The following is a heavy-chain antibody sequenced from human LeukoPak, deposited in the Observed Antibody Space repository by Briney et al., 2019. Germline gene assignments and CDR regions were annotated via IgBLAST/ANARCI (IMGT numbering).Heavy chain of an antibody. CDR3: ARDGDVLLWFGESQPYFDY. CDR2: ISYDGSNK. CDR1: GFTFSSYA. J-gene: IGHJ4*02. Sequence: GRSLRLSCAASGFTFSSYAMHWVRQAPGKGLEWVAVISYDGSNKYYADSVKGRFTISRDNSKNTLYLQMNSLRAEDRAVYYCARDGDVLLWFGESQPYFDYWGQGTLVTVSS. D-gene: IGHD3-10*01. V-gene: IGHV3-30*04.